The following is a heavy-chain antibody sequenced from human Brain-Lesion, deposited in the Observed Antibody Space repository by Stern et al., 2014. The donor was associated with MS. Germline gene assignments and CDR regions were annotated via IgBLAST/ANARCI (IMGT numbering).Heavy chain of an antibody. Sequence: VQLVESGAEVKKPGSSVKVSCKTSGGTFSSYTITWVRQAPGQGLEWMGRIISLLDIADYAQKFQGRVTITADKSPSTAYMELSSLRSEDTAVYYCARESTGDAFDIWGQGTMVTVSS. J-gene: IGHJ3*02. D-gene: IGHD3-10*01. CDR1: GGTFSSYT. CDR2: IISLLDIA. CDR3: ARESTGDAFDI. V-gene: IGHV1-69*09.